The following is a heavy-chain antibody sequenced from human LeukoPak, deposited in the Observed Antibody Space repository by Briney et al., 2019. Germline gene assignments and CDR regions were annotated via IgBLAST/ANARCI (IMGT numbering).Heavy chain of an antibody. Sequence: KSSETLSLTCAVYGGSFSGYYWSWIRQPPGKGLECIGEINHSGSTNYNPSLKSRVTISVGTSKNQFSLKLSSVTAADTAVYYCARGRITDSSGYYYVRHDDYWGQGTLVTVSS. J-gene: IGHJ4*02. CDR3: ARGRITDSSGYYYVRHDDY. CDR2: INHSGST. D-gene: IGHD3-22*01. CDR1: GGSFSGYY. V-gene: IGHV4-34*01.